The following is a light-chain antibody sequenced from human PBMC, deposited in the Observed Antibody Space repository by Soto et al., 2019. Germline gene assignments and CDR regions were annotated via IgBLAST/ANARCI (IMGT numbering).Light chain of an antibody. CDR2: AAS. Sequence: DIQMTQSPSTLSASVGDRVTVTCRASQSISNWLAWYQQKPGKAPKLLIYAASSLQSGVPSRFSGSGSGTDFTLTINNLQPEDFATYYCQQANSFPRTFGPGTKVDIK. CDR1: QSISNW. V-gene: IGKV1-12*01. CDR3: QQANSFPRT. J-gene: IGKJ3*01.